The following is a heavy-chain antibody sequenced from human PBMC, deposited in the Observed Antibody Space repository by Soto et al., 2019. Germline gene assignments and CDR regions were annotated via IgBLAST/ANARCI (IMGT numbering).Heavy chain of an antibody. CDR3: AKDGAPRYCSGRSCHPAGAY. D-gene: IGHD2-15*01. CDR2: ISHDGSNK. CDR1: GFTFSNYG. V-gene: IGHV3-30*18. Sequence: QVQLVESGGGVVQPGRSLRLSCAGSGFTFSNYGLHWVRQTPGKGLEWVAFISHDGSNKYYADSVKGRFTISRDSSKSTLYLQMDSLRVEATAVYYCAKDGAPRYCSGRSCHPAGAYWGQGTLVTVSS. J-gene: IGHJ4*02.